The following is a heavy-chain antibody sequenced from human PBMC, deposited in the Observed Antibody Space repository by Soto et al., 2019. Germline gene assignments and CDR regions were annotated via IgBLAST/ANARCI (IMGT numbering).Heavy chain of an antibody. V-gene: IGHV4-4*02. D-gene: IGHD6-6*01. CDR1: GGSISSSNW. J-gene: IGHJ6*02. Sequence: SETLSLTCAVSGGSISSSNWWSWARQPPGRGLEWIGEIYHSGSTNYNPSLKSRVTISVDKSKNQFSLKLSSVTAADTAVYYCARDRKGSSSSGKDYYYGMDVWGQGTTVTVSS. CDR2: IYHSGST. CDR3: ARDRKGSSSSGKDYYYGMDV.